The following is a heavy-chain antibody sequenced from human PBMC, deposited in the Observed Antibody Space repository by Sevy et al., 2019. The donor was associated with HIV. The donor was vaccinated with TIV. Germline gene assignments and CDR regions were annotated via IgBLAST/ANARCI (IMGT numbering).Heavy chain of an antibody. D-gene: IGHD1-26*01. CDR1: GYWFTSYW. CDR2: IYPGDSDT. Sequence: GESLKISCKVSGYWFTSYWIAWVRQMPGRGLECMGTIYPGDSDTKYSPSFEGQVTFSVDKSISTAYLQWSSLKHSDTSMYYCARRAPGLDYWGQGTLVTVSS. V-gene: IGHV5-51*01. CDR3: ARRAPGLDY. J-gene: IGHJ4*02.